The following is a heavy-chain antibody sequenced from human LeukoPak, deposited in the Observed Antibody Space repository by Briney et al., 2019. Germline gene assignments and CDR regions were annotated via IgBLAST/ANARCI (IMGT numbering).Heavy chain of an antibody. V-gene: IGHV3-30*03. CDR2: ISYDGSDK. CDR3: ARVGGIYYYYYMDV. CDR1: GFTFSSYG. D-gene: IGHD3-16*01. Sequence: GGSLRLSCAASGFTFSSYGMHWVRQAPGKGLEWVAIISYDGSDKYYADSVKGRFTISRDNSKNTLYLQMNSLRVEDTAVYYCARVGGIYYYYYMDVWGKGTTVTVSS. J-gene: IGHJ6*03.